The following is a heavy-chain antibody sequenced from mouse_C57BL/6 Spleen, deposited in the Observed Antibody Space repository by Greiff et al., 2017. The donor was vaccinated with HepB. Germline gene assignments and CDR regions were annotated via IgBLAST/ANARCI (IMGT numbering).Heavy chain of an antibody. CDR3: ARKTTGFAY. D-gene: IGHD2-13*01. CDR1: GYTFTSYW. V-gene: IGHV1-55*01. J-gene: IGHJ3*01. CDR2: IYPGSGST. Sequence: QVHVKQSGAELVKPGASVKMSCKASGYTFTSYWITWVKQRPGQGLEWIGDIYPGSGSTNYNEKFKSKATLTVDTSSSTAYMQLSSLTSEDSAVYYCARKTTGFAYWGQGTLVTVSA.